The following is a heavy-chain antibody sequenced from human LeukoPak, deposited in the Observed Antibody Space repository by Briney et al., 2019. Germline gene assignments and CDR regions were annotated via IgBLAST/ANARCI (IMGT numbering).Heavy chain of an antibody. V-gene: IGHV1-2*02. J-gene: IGHJ4*02. CDR1: GYTFTGYY. CDR3: ARGARISSSWYSSV. Sequence: ASVKVSCKASGYTFTGYYMHWVRQAPGQGLEWMGWINPNSGGTNYAQKFQGRVTMTTDTSTSTAYMELRSLRSDDTAVYYCARGARISSSWYSSVWGQGTLITVS. CDR2: INPNSGGT. D-gene: IGHD2-2*01.